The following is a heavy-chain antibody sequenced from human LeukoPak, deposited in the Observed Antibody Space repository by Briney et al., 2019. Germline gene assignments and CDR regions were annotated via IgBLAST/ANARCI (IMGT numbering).Heavy chain of an antibody. Sequence: ASVKVSCKAAGGTFSSYAISWVRQAPGQGLEWMGRIIPILGIANYAQKFQGRVTITADKSTSTAYMELSSLRSEDTAVYYCARIGYSYGLNWFDPWGQEPWSPSPQ. J-gene: IGHJ5*02. CDR2: IIPILGIA. CDR1: GGTFSSYA. CDR3: ARIGYSYGLNWFDP. D-gene: IGHD5-18*01. V-gene: IGHV1-69*04.